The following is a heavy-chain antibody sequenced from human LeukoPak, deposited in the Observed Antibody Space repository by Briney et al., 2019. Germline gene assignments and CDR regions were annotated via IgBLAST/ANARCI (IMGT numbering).Heavy chain of an antibody. D-gene: IGHD3-10*01. V-gene: IGHV4-39*07. Sequence: SETLSLTCTVSGGSISSSSYYWGWIRQPPGKGLEWIGSIYYSGSTYYNPSLKSRVTISVDTSKNQFSLKLSSVTAADTAVYYCARTRMVRGVISYRFDYWGQGTLVTVSS. J-gene: IGHJ4*02. CDR2: IYYSGST. CDR1: GGSISSSSYY. CDR3: ARTRMVRGVISYRFDY.